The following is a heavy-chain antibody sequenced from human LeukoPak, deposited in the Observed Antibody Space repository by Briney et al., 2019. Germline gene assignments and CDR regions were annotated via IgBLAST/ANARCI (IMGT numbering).Heavy chain of an antibody. Sequence: PSETLSLTCTVSGGSISSYYWSWIRQPPWKGLEWIGYIYYSGSTNYSPSLKSRVTISVDTSKNQFSLKLSSVTAADTAVYYCARWGYGDYDYYYYGMDVWGQGTTVTVSS. V-gene: IGHV4-59*01. CDR2: IYYSGST. D-gene: IGHD4-17*01. J-gene: IGHJ6*02. CDR3: ARWGYGDYDYYYYGMDV. CDR1: GGSISSYY.